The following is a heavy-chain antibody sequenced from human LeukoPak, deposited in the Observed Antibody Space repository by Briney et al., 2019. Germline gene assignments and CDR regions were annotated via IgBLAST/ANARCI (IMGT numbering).Heavy chain of an antibody. CDR1: GYSISSGYY. J-gene: IGHJ6*03. CDR3: ASLYRDYYYYMDV. D-gene: IGHD1-14*01. Sequence: SETLSLTCTVSGYSISSGYYWGWIRQPPGKGLEWIGSIYYSGSTYYNPSLKSRVTISVDTSKNQFSLKLSSVTAADTAVYYCASLYRDYYYYMDVWGKGTTVTVSS. V-gene: IGHV4-38-2*02. CDR2: IYYSGST.